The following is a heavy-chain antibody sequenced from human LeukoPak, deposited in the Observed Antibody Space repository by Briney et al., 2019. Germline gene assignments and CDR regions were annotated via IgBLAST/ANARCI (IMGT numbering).Heavy chain of an antibody. V-gene: IGHV3-13*04. CDR3: ARGYYYDSSGYHGGINAFDI. CDR1: GFTFSSYD. Sequence: GGSLRLSCAASGFTFSSYDMHWVRQATGKGLEWVSAIGTAGDTYYPGSVKGRFTISRENAKNSLYLQMNSLRAGDTAVYYCARGYYYDSSGYHGGINAFDIWGQGTMVTVSS. CDR2: IGTAGDT. D-gene: IGHD3-22*01. J-gene: IGHJ3*02.